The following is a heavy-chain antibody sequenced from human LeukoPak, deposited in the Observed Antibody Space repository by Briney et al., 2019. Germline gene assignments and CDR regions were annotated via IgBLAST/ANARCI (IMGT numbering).Heavy chain of an antibody. CDR2: IWYDGSNK. CDR1: GFTFSSYG. J-gene: IGHJ4*02. V-gene: IGHV3-33*01. D-gene: IGHD2-15*01. CDR3: AREGGILGYCSGGSCYSYYFDY. Sequence: PGRSLRLSCAASGFTFSSYGMHWVRQAPGKGLEWVAVIWYDGSNKYYADSVKGRFTISRDNSKNTLYLQMNSLRAEDTAVYYYAREGGILGYCSGGSCYSYYFDYWGQGTLVTVSS.